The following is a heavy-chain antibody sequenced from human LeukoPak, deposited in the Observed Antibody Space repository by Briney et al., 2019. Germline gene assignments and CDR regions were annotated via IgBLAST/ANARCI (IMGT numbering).Heavy chain of an antibody. CDR2: IYDSGST. Sequence: SETLSLTCTVSGGSISYYYWSWIRQPPGKGLEWIGYIYDSGSTNYNPSLKSRVTISIDTSKNQFSLKLSSVTAADTAVYYCARGRDPTIYPYDYYMDVWGKGTTVTVSS. V-gene: IGHV4-59*01. D-gene: IGHD3-3*01. J-gene: IGHJ6*03. CDR1: GGSISYYY. CDR3: ARGRDPTIYPYDYYMDV.